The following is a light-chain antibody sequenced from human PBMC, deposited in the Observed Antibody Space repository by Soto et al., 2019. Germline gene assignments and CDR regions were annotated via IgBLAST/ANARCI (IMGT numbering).Light chain of an antibody. CDR1: ESVSSF. V-gene: IGKV3-11*01. Sequence: DIVLTQSPATVALSPGERATLSCRASESVSSFLAWYQQKPGQAPRLLIYDASNRAAGIPDRFSGSGSGTDFTLTISSLEPEDFAVYYCQQRSDWPPLTLGGGTKVDIK. J-gene: IGKJ4*01. CDR3: QQRSDWPPLT. CDR2: DAS.